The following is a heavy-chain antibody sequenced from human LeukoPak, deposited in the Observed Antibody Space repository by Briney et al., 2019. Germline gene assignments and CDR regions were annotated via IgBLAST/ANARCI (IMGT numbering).Heavy chain of an antibody. D-gene: IGHD3-22*01. CDR1: GGTFSSYT. V-gene: IGHV1-69*04. Sequence: SVKVSCKAPGGTFSSYTISWVRQAPGQGLEWMGRIIPILGIANYAQKFQGRVTITADKSTSTAYMELSSLRSEDTAVYYCARDLSLYDSSGYLFDYWGQGTLVTVSS. CDR3: ARDLSLYDSSGYLFDY. CDR2: IIPILGIA. J-gene: IGHJ4*02.